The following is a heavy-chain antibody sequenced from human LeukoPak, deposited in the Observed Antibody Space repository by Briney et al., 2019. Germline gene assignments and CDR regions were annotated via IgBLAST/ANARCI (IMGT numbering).Heavy chain of an antibody. CDR3: VRLTCSGSSCSGGGAFDV. D-gene: IGHD2-15*01. CDR1: GDSMSSGGYL. Sequence: SETLSLTCSVSGDSMSSGGYLWTWMRQHPGKALEWIGYIFYNGGSYYSPSLQSRLTISVDTSQKQFSLKMSSVTAADTAVYYCVRLTCSGSSCSGGGAFDVWGQGTVVTVSS. CDR2: IFYNGGS. J-gene: IGHJ3*01. V-gene: IGHV4-31*03.